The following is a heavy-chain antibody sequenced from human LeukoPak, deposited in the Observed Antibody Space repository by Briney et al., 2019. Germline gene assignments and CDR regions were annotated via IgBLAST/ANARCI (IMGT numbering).Heavy chain of an antibody. J-gene: IGHJ5*02. V-gene: IGHV4-39*07. Sequence: SETLSLTCTVSGGSVSSSGYYWGWIRQPPGKGLEWIGSIYYSGSTYYSPSLKSRVAISVDTSKNQFSLKLSSVTPADTAVYYCATQHDEDWFDPWGQGTLVTVSS. CDR3: ATQHDEDWFDP. CDR2: IYYSGST. D-gene: IGHD1-1*01. CDR1: GGSVSSSGYY.